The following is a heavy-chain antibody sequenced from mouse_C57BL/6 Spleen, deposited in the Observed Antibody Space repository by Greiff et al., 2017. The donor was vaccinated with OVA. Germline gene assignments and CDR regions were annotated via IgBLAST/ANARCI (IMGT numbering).Heavy chain of an antibody. V-gene: IGHV3-6*01. J-gene: IGHJ2*01. CDR1: GYSITSGYY. CDR3: ARDLLLRGFDY. CDR2: ISYDGSN. D-gene: IGHD1-1*01. Sequence: VQLQQSGPGLVKPSQSLSLTCSVTGYSITSGYYWNWIRQFPGNKLEWMGYISYDGSNNYNPSLNNRISITRDTSKNQFFLKLNSVTTEDTATDYCARDLLLRGFDYWGQGTTLTVSS.